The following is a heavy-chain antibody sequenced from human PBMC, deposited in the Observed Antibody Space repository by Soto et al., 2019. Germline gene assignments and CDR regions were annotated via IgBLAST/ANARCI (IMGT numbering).Heavy chain of an antibody. J-gene: IGHJ6*02. D-gene: IGHD3-10*01. CDR1: GYTFTGYY. Sequence: QVQLVQSGAEVKKPGASVKVSCKASGYTFTGYYMHWVRQAPGQGLEWMGWINPNSGGTNYAQKFQGWVTMTRDTSISTAYMELSRLRSDDTAVYYCARGRYYGSGSYYIPYYYYGMDVWGQGTTVTVAS. V-gene: IGHV1-2*04. CDR3: ARGRYYGSGSYYIPYYYYGMDV. CDR2: INPNSGGT.